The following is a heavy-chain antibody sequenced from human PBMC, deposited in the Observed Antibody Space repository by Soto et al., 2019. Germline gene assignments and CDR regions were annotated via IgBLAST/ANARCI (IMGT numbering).Heavy chain of an antibody. Sequence: GASVKVSCKASGYTFTSYGISWVRQAPGQGLEWMGWISAYNGNTNYAQKLQGRVTMTTDTSTSTAYMELRSLRSDDTAVYYSARNSYYYDSSRYTNPAGAFDIWGQGTMVTVSS. CDR1: GYTFTSYG. CDR2: ISAYNGNT. V-gene: IGHV1-18*04. D-gene: IGHD3-22*01. CDR3: ARNSYYYDSSRYTNPAGAFDI. J-gene: IGHJ3*02.